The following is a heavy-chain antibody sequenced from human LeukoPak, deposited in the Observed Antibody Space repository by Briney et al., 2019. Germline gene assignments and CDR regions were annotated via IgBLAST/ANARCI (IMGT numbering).Heavy chain of an antibody. V-gene: IGHV3-30*18. J-gene: IGHJ4*02. D-gene: IGHD3-3*01. Sequence: GGSLRLSCAASGFTFSSYGMHWVRQAPGKGLEWVAVISYDGSNKYYADSVKGRFTISRDNSKNTLYLQMNSLRAEDTAVYYCAKDPRTYYDFWSGYSGFDYWGQGTLVTVSS. CDR2: ISYDGSNK. CDR3: AKDPRTYYDFWSGYSGFDY. CDR1: GFTFSSYG.